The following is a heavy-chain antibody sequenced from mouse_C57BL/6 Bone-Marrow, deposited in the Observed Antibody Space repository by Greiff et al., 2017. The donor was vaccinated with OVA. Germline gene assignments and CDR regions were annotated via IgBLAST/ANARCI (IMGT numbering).Heavy chain of an antibody. CDR3: AYGDSNYCAMDY. D-gene: IGHD2-13*01. CDR2: ILPGSGSN. Sequence: VQRVESGAELMKPGASVKLSCKATGYTFTGYWLEWVKQRPGHGLEWIGEILPGSGSNNYNEKFKGKATFTADTSSNTAYMQLSSLTTEDSAINYCAYGDSNYCAMDYWGQGTSVTVSS. J-gene: IGHJ4*01. V-gene: IGHV1-9*01. CDR1: GYTFTGYW.